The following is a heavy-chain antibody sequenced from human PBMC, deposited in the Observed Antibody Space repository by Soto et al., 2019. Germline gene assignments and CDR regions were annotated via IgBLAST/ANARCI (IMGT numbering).Heavy chain of an antibody. J-gene: IGHJ6*02. V-gene: IGHV5-51*01. Sequence: GESLKISCKGSGYSFTSYWIGWVRQMPGKGLEWMGIIYPGDSDTRYSPSFQGQVTISADKSISTAYLQWSSLKASDTAMYYCARLTREKWFLPYNYYYYGMDVWGQGTTVTVSS. D-gene: IGHD3-22*01. CDR3: ARLTREKWFLPYNYYYYGMDV. CDR1: GYSFTSYW. CDR2: IYPGDSDT.